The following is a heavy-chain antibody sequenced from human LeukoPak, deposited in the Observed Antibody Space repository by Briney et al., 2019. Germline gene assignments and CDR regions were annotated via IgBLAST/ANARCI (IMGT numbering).Heavy chain of an antibody. CDR2: INHSGGT. J-gene: IGHJ4*02. Sequence: SETLSLTCAVCGGSFSGYYWSWIRQPPAKGLECIGEINHSGGTNDNPSLKSRCTTSVTTSKNQCSLKLTSVTAADTVVYYCARGGASYYYWGQGTLVTVSS. V-gene: IGHV4-34*01. CDR1: GGSFSGYY. D-gene: IGHD1-26*01. CDR3: ARGGASYYY.